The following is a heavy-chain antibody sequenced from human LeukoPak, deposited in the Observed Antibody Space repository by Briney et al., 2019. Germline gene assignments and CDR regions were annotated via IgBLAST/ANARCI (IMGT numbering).Heavy chain of an antibody. J-gene: IGHJ4*02. CDR2: ISYDGSNK. CDR1: GFTFSSYA. V-gene: IGHV3-30-3*01. CDR3: ASRSEIHY. Sequence: GGSLRLSCAASGFTFSSYAMHWVRQAPGKGLEWVAVISYDGSNKYYADSVKGRFTISRDNSKNTLYLQMNSLRAEDTAVYYCASRSEIHYWGQGTLVTVSS.